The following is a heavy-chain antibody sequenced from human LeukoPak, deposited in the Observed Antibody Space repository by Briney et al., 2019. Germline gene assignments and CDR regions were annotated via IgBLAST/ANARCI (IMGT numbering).Heavy chain of an antibody. Sequence: GGSLRLSCAASGFTFSSYAMNWVRQAPGKGLEWVAVISYDGSNKYYADSVKGRFTISRDNSKNTLYLQMNSLRAEDTAVYYCARAGSSGYWYYFDYWGQGTLVTVSS. CDR3: ARAGSSGYWYYFDY. V-gene: IGHV3-30-3*01. CDR1: GFTFSSYA. CDR2: ISYDGSNK. D-gene: IGHD6-19*01. J-gene: IGHJ4*02.